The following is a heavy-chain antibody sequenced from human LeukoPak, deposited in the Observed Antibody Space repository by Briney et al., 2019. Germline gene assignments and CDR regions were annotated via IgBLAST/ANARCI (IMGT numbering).Heavy chain of an antibody. CDR3: ARSGYNRFDY. CDR2: ISSNGGST. CDR1: GFTFSSYA. V-gene: IGHV3-64*01. J-gene: IGHJ4*02. D-gene: IGHD5-24*01. Sequence: GGSLRLSCAASGFTFSSYAMHWVRQAPGKGLEYVSAISSNGGSTYYANSVKGRFTISRDNSKSTLYLQMTSLRAEDTAVYYCARSGYNRFDYWGQGTLVTVSS.